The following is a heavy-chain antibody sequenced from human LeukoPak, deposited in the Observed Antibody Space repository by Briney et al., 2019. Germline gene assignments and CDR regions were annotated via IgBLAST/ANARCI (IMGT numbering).Heavy chain of an antibody. D-gene: IGHD7-27*01. Sequence: SETLSLTCTVSGASITGYYWGWIRQPPGKGLEWIGNIYYTGNTYYNASLKSRVTISVDTSKNQFSLKLSSVTAADTAVYFCARGFRGDNFDYWGQGTLVTVSS. V-gene: IGHV4-39*07. J-gene: IGHJ4*02. CDR1: GASITGYY. CDR3: ARGFRGDNFDY. CDR2: IYYTGNT.